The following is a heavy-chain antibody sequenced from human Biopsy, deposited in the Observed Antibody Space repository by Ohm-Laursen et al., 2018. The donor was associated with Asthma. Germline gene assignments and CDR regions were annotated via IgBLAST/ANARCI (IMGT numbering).Heavy chain of an antibody. J-gene: IGHJ4*02. Sequence: ASVKVSCKASGYTFISYAIHWVRQAPGQRLEWMGWMNPNSGNTGYPQNFQGRVTMTRDTSISTVYMELSSLRSEDTAVYYCTRWSLRVRDTPNDYWGQGTLVTVSS. V-gene: IGHV1-8*02. D-gene: IGHD3-16*01. CDR3: TRWSLRVRDTPNDY. CDR1: GYTFISYA. CDR2: MNPNSGNT.